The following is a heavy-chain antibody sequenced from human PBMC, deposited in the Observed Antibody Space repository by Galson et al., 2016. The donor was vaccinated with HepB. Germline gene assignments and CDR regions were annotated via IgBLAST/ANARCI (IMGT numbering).Heavy chain of an antibody. D-gene: IGHD3-16*02. CDR1: GGTFSNFA. V-gene: IGHV1-69*05. Sequence: SVKVSCKASGGTFSNFAISWLRQAPGQGLEWMGGIIPLFGATNYAQKFQGRVSITRDTSASTTYMGPSSLRSEDTAVYYCARVRKVIVVGDAFDIWGQGTMVTVSS. CDR2: IIPLFGAT. CDR3: ARVRKVIVVGDAFDI. J-gene: IGHJ3*02.